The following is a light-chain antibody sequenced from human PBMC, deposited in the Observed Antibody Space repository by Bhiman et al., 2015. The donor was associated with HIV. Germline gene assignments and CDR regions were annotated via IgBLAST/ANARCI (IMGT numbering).Light chain of an antibody. CDR3: VGWDSSLSAYV. J-gene: IGLJ1*01. CDR1: SLRTNF. CDR2: GRD. V-gene: IGLV3-19*01. Sequence: SSELTQDPSVSVALGQTVRITCQGDSLRTNFASWYQEKPGQAPRLVLYGRDNRPSGIPDRFSGSKSGTSATLGITGLQTGDEADYYCVGWDSSLSAYVFGTGTTVTVL.